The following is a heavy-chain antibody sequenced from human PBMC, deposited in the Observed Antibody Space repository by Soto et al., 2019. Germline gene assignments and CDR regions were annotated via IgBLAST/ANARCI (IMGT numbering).Heavy chain of an antibody. V-gene: IGHV3-30-3*01. Sequence: PGGSLRLSCAASGSTFSSYAMHWVRQAPGKGLEWVAVISYDGSNKYYADSVKGRFTISRDNSKNTLYLQMNSLRAEDTAVYYCAREYTAPFDYWGQGTLVTVSS. J-gene: IGHJ4*02. CDR1: GSTFSSYA. CDR2: ISYDGSNK. CDR3: AREYTAPFDY. D-gene: IGHD1-1*01.